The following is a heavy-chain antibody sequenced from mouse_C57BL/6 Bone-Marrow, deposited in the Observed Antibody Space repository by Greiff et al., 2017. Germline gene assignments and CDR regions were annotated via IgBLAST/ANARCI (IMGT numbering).Heavy chain of an antibody. CDR3: ARDGNGLFDY. J-gene: IGHJ2*01. V-gene: IGHV5-16*01. D-gene: IGHD1-2*01. Sequence: EVQVVESEGGLVQPGSSMKLSCTASGFTFSDYYMAWVRQVPEKGLEWVANINYDGSSTYYLDSLKSRFIISRDNAKNILYLQMSSLKSEDTATYYCARDGNGLFDYWGQGTTLTVSS. CDR2: INYDGSST. CDR1: GFTFSDYY.